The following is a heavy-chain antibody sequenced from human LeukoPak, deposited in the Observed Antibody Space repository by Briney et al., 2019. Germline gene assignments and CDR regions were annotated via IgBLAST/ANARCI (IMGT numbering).Heavy chain of an antibody. CDR3: ARDPSAMAGFFDY. Sequence: GGSLRLSCAASGFTFRSYWMHWVRQVPGKGLVWISRIEGDGSGTSYADSVKGRFTISRDNAKNTLYLQMNSLRAEDTAVYYCARDPSAMAGFFDYWGQGTLVTVSS. CDR2: IEGDGSGT. CDR1: GFTFRSYW. J-gene: IGHJ4*02. V-gene: IGHV3-74*01. D-gene: IGHD6-19*01.